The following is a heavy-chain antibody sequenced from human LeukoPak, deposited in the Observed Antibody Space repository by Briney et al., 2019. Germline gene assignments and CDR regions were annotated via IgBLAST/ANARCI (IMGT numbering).Heavy chain of an antibody. V-gene: IGHV3-23*01. Sequence: GGSLRLSCAASGFTFSIYAMNWVRQAPGKGLDWVSGVSGSDDSTHYADSVRGRFTISRDNSKNTLYLQMDSLRAEDTAVYYCAKQTVGTGGFFFDYWGQGALVTVSS. CDR1: GFTFSIYA. J-gene: IGHJ4*02. D-gene: IGHD2-21*02. CDR3: AKQTVGTGGFFFDY. CDR2: VSGSDDST.